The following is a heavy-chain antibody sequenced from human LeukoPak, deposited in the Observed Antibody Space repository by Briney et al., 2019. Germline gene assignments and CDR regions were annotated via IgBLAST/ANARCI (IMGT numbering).Heavy chain of an antibody. D-gene: IGHD2-15*01. J-gene: IGHJ3*02. CDR1: GYTFTIYA. V-gene: IGHV7-4-1*02. CDR3: ARDLDSAGFDI. Sequence: ASVTVSFTASGYTFTIYAINWVRQAPGQGLEYMGWIRTSTGSPTYAQGFTGRFVFSLDTSVNTAYLQISSLKAEDTAVYYCARDLDSAGFDIWGQGTMVTVSS. CDR2: IRTSTGSP.